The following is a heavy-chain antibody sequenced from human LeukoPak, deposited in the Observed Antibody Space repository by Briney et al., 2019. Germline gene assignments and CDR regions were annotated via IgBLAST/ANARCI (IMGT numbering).Heavy chain of an antibody. V-gene: IGHV4-34*01. Sequence: SETLSLTCAVHGGSFSGYYWGWIRQPPGKGLEWIGEINHSGSTNYNPSLKSRVTISVDTSKNQFSLKLSSVTAADTAVYYCARLRKYNWNPKFDPWGQGTLVTVSS. CDR3: ARLRKYNWNPKFDP. CDR1: GGSFSGYY. J-gene: IGHJ5*02. D-gene: IGHD1-20*01. CDR2: INHSGST.